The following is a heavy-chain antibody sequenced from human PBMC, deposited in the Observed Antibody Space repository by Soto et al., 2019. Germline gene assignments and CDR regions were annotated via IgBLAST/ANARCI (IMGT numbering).Heavy chain of an antibody. CDR1: GGTFSSYA. CDR2: IIPISGTA. D-gene: IGHD4-17*01. V-gene: IGHV1-69*06. J-gene: IGHJ2*01. CDR3: ASAGWDYGDYLASFDL. Sequence: QVQLVQSGAEVKKPGSSVKVSCKASGGTFSSYAISWVRQAPGQGLEWMGGIIPISGTANYAQKFQGRVTITADKSTSTAYMELSSLRSEDTAVYYCASAGWDYGDYLASFDLWGRGTLVTVSS.